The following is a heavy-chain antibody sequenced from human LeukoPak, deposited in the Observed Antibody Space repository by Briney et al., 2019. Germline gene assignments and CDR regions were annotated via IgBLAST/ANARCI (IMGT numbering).Heavy chain of an antibody. CDR1: GGSISSSSYY. Sequence: SETLSLTCTVSGGSISSSSYYWGWIRQPPGKGLEWIGSIYYSGSTYYNPSLKSRVTISVDTSKNQFSLKLSSVTAADTAVYYCARDRGYNGSGSYYPFDYWGQGTLVTVSS. V-gene: IGHV4-39*02. J-gene: IGHJ4*02. CDR3: ARDRGYNGSGSYYPFDY. D-gene: IGHD3-10*01. CDR2: IYYSGST.